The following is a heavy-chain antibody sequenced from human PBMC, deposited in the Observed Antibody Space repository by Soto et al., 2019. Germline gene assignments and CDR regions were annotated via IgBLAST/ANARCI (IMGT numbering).Heavy chain of an antibody. CDR1: GYTFTSYW. V-gene: IGHV5-51*01. Sequence: PGGSLKISCKASGYTFTSYWIGWVRQMPGKGLEWMGIIYPSNSETRFSPSFQGQVTLSADKSIFTAYLQWSSLKASDTAIYYCARQAYHYDTYSFGYWGQGTLVTVSS. CDR3: ARQAYHYDTYSFGY. CDR2: IYPSNSET. J-gene: IGHJ4*02. D-gene: IGHD3-22*01.